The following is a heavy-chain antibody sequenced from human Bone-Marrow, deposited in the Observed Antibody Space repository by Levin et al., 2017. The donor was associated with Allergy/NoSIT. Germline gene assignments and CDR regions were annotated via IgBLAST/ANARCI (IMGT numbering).Heavy chain of an antibody. CDR3: AKDYSRGVGARQFDY. D-gene: IGHD1-26*01. J-gene: IGHJ4*02. Sequence: QPGGSLRLSCAASGFTFDDYAMHWVRQAPGKGLEWVSGISWNSGSIGYADSVKGRFTISRDNAKNSLYLQMNSLRAEDTALYYCAKDYSRGVGARQFDYWGQGTLVTVSS. V-gene: IGHV3-9*01. CDR1: GFTFDDYA. CDR2: ISWNSGSI.